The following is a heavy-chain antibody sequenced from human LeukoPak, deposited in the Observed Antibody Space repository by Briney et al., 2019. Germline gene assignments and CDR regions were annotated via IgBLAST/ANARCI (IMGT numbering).Heavy chain of an antibody. CDR2: IRTKAYGGTT. Sequence: GGSLRLSCTASGFTFGEYAMSWVRQAPGKGLEWVGFIRTKAYGGTTEYAASVKGRFTISRDDSKSIVDQQMNSLNTESTSAYYYASELSGCYYDFDYWGQGTLVSVSS. V-gene: IGHV3-49*04. CDR1: GFTFGEYA. CDR3: ASELSGCYYDFDY. D-gene: IGHD2-21*01. J-gene: IGHJ4*02.